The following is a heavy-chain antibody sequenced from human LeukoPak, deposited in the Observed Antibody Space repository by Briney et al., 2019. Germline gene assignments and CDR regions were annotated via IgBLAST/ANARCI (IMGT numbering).Heavy chain of an antibody. CDR3: AREQRPNTTPYYYYYMDV. J-gene: IGHJ6*03. Sequence: SETLSLTCAVYGGSFSGYYWSWIRQPPGKGLEWIGEINHSGSTNYNPSLKSRITISVDTSKNQFSLNLSSVTAADTAVYYCAREQRPNTTPYYYYYMDVWGKGTTVTVSS. D-gene: IGHD6-25*01. CDR2: INHSGST. V-gene: IGHV4-34*01. CDR1: GGSFSGYY.